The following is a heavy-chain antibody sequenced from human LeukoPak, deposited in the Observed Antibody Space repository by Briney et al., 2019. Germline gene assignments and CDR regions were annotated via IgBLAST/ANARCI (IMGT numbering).Heavy chain of an antibody. J-gene: IGHJ4*02. CDR2: ISSDGNNK. Sequence: GGSLRLSCAASGFTFSSYGMHWVRQAPGKGLEWVAIISSDGNNKYYADSVGGRFTISRDNSKNTLFLQIINLRTEDTAVYYCARGGHSDPRSFDYWGQGTLLTVSS. D-gene: IGHD2-15*01. CDR1: GFTFSSYG. V-gene: IGHV3-30*03. CDR3: ARGGHSDPRSFDY.